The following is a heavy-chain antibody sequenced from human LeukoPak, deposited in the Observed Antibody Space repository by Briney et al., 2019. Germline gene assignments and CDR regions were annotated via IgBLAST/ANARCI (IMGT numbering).Heavy chain of an antibody. CDR2: IYPGDSDS. CDR1: GYAFTSYW. J-gene: IGHJ4*02. Sequence: GESLKISCRGSGYAFTSYWIGWVRHMPGKGLEWMGIIYPGDSDSRYSPSFQGQVSISADKSISTAYLQWSSLKASDTAMYYCARFTAGIRSHFDYWGQGTLVTVSS. CDR3: ARFTAGIRSHFDY. D-gene: IGHD6-19*01. V-gene: IGHV5-51*01.